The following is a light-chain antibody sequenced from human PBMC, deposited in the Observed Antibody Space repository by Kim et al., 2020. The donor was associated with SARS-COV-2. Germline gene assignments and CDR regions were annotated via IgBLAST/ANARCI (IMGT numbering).Light chain of an antibody. CDR1: SSNIGSNT. V-gene: IGLV1-44*01. CDR2: SNN. Sequence: GQRVNISCSGSSSNIGSNTVNWSQQLPETAPKLLIYSNNQRPSGVPDRFSGSKSGTSASLAISGLQSEDEADYYCAAWDDSLNGVVFGGGTQLTVL. CDR3: AAWDDSLNGVV. J-gene: IGLJ2*01.